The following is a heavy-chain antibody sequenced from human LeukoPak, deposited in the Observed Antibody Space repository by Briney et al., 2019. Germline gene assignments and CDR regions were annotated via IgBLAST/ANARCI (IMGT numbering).Heavy chain of an antibody. V-gene: IGHV3-7*01. Sequence: GGSLRLSCAASGFTFSSYWMSWVRQAPGKGLEWVANIKQDGSEKYYVDSVKGRFTISRDNAKNSLYLQMNSLRAEDTAVYYCARRPPVYSSSWDDWGQGTLVTVSS. J-gene: IGHJ4*02. CDR2: IKQDGSEK. CDR3: ARRPPVYSSSWDD. CDR1: GFTFSSYW. D-gene: IGHD6-13*01.